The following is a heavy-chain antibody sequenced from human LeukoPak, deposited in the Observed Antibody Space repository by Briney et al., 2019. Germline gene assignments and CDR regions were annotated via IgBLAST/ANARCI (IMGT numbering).Heavy chain of an antibody. V-gene: IGHV3-23*01. CDR3: ARETVGLDY. CDR1: GFTFSSYA. CDR2: ISGSGGST. Sequence: PGGSLRLSCAASGFTFSSYAVSWVRQAPGKGLEWVSAISGSGGSTYYADSVKGRFTISRDNSKNTLYLQINSLRDEDTAVYYCARETVGLDYWGQGTLVTVSS. D-gene: IGHD4-23*01. J-gene: IGHJ4*02.